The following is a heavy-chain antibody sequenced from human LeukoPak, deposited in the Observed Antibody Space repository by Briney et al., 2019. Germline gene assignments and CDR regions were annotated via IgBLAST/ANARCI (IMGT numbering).Heavy chain of an antibody. Sequence: SETLPLTCAVYGGSFSVYYWSWIRQPPGKGLEWIGEINHSGSTNYNPSLKSRVTISVDTSKNQFSLKLSSVTAADTAVYYCARGIAMAYFDYWGQGTLVTVSS. CDR3: ARGIAMAYFDY. V-gene: IGHV4-34*01. D-gene: IGHD6-19*01. CDR1: GGSFSVYY. CDR2: INHSGST. J-gene: IGHJ4*02.